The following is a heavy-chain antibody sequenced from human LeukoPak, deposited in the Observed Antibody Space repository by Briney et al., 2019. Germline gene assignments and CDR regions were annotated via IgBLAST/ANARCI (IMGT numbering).Heavy chain of an antibody. D-gene: IGHD6-19*01. CDR3: ARSIAVAAMGSDY. Sequence: GGSLRLSCAASGFTFSDYYMSWIRQAPGKGLEWVSYISSSSSYTNYADSVKGRFTISRDNAKNSLYLQMNSLRAEDTAVYCCARSIAVAAMGSDYWGQGTLVTVSS. CDR1: GFTFSDYY. J-gene: IGHJ4*02. V-gene: IGHV3-11*03. CDR2: ISSSSSYT.